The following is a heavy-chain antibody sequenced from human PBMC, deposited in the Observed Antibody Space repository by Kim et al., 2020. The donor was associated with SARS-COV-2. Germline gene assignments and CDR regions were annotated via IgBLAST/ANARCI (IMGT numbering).Heavy chain of an antibody. CDR3: AKEMYYYGSGSYPDY. D-gene: IGHD3-10*01. J-gene: IGHJ4*02. V-gene: IGHV3-30*02. Sequence: DSVKGRFTISRDKSKNTLYLQMNSLRAEDTAVYYCAKEMYYYGSGSYPDYWGQGTLVTVSS.